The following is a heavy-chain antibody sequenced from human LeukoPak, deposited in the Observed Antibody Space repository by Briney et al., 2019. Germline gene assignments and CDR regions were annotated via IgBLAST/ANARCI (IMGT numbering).Heavy chain of an antibody. CDR2: IYYSGST. Sequence: SETLSLTCTVSGGSISSSSYYWGWIRQPPGKELEWIGSIYYSGSTYYNPSLKSRVTISVDTSKNQFSLKLSSVTAADTAVYYCARLEGVDYGEIDYWGQGTLVTVSS. CDR1: GGSISSSSYY. V-gene: IGHV4-39*01. CDR3: ARLEGVDYGEIDY. D-gene: IGHD4-17*01. J-gene: IGHJ4*02.